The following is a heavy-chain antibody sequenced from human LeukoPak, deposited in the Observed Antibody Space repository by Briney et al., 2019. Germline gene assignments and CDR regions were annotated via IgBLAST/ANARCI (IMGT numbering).Heavy chain of an antibody. V-gene: IGHV1-2*02. J-gene: IGHJ4*02. CDR3: ARDGTLWSADY. CDR2: INPNSDGT. D-gene: IGHD2-21*01. CDR1: GYTFTGYY. Sequence: ASVKVSCKASGYTFTGYYMHWVRQAPGQGLEWMGWINPNSDGTNYAQKFQGRVTMTRDTSISTAYMELSRLRSDDTAVYYCARDGTLWSADYWGQGTLVTVSS.